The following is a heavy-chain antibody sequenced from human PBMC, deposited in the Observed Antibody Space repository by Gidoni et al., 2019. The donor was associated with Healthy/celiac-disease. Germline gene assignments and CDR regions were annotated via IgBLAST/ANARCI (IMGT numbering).Heavy chain of an antibody. Sequence: QVQLQQWGAGLLKPSETLSLTGAVYGGSFSGYYWSWIRQPPGKGLEWIGEINHSGSTNYNPSLKSRVTISVDTSKNQFSLKLSSVTAADTAVYYCAGRGYSYDYWGQGTLVTVSS. J-gene: IGHJ4*02. CDR1: GGSFSGYY. V-gene: IGHV4-34*01. D-gene: IGHD5-18*01. CDR3: AGRGYSYDY. CDR2: INHSGST.